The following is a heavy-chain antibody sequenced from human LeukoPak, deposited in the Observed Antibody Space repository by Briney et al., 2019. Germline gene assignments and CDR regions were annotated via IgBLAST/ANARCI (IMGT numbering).Heavy chain of an antibody. J-gene: IGHJ4*02. D-gene: IGHD5-24*01. CDR3: ARLDGYNPAS. CDR1: GHSISSGYY. Sequence: PSETLSLTCAVSGHSISSGYYWGWIRQPPGKGLEWIGSIFYSGSTYYNPSLRSRVTISVDTSKNQVSLKLSSVTAADTAVYFCARLDGYNPASWGQGTLVTVSS. V-gene: IGHV4-38-2*01. CDR2: IFYSGST.